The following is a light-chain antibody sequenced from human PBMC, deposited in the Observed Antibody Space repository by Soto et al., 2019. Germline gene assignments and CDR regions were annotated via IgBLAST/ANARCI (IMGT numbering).Light chain of an antibody. Sequence: PGERATLSCRASQSVSTYLAWYQQKPGQAPRLLIYDAFKRATGIPARFSGSGSGTDFTLTISSLEPEDFAVYYCQHRSNWPPTTFGQGTRLENK. J-gene: IGKJ5*01. V-gene: IGKV3-11*01. CDR1: QSVSTY. CDR3: QHRSNWPPTT. CDR2: DAF.